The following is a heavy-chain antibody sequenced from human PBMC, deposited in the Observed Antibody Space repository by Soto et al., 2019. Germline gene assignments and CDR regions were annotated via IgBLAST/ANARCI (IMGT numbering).Heavy chain of an antibody. CDR2: ISGSGGST. D-gene: IGHD3-22*01. CDR1: GFTFSSYA. V-gene: IGHV3-23*01. J-gene: IGHJ4*02. Sequence: GGSLRLSCAASGFTFSSYAMSWVRQAPGKGLEWVSAISGSGGSTYYADSVKGRFTISRDNSKNTLYLQMNSLRAEDTAVYYCAKDPARSTYDSSPYDYWGQGTLVTVSS. CDR3: AKDPARSTYDSSPYDY.